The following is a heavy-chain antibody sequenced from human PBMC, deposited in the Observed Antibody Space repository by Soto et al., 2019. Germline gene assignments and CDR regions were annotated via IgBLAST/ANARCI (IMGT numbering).Heavy chain of an antibody. CDR1: GGTFSSYA. CDR2: IIPIFGTA. D-gene: IGHD2-8*01. CDR3: ASRYCTNGVCLTGLDY. V-gene: IGHV1-69*13. Sequence: SVKVSCKASGGTFSSYAISWVRQAPGQGLEWMGGIIPIFGTANYAQKFQGRVTITADESTSTAYMELSSLRSEDTAVYYCASRYCTNGVCLTGLDYWGQGTLVTVSS. J-gene: IGHJ4*02.